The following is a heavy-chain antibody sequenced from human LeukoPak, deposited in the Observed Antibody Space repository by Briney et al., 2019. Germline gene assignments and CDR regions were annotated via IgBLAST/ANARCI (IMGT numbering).Heavy chain of an antibody. Sequence: ASVKVSCKASGYTFTSYYMHWVQQAPGQGLEWMGIINPSGGSTSYAQKFQGRVTMTRDTSTSTVYMELSSLRSEDTAVYYCWYRGSYYFDYWGQGTLVTVSS. V-gene: IGHV1-46*01. CDR3: WYRGSYYFDY. CDR2: INPSGGST. D-gene: IGHD1-1*01. CDR1: GYTFTSYY. J-gene: IGHJ4*02.